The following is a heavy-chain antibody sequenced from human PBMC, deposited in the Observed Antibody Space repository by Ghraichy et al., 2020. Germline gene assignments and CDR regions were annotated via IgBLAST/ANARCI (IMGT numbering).Heavy chain of an antibody. V-gene: IGHV4-34*01. CDR2: INHSGST. CDR1: GGSFSGYY. CDR3: ATISSTSGIDY. Sequence: SETLSLTCAVYGGSFSGYYWSWIRQPPGKGLEWIGEINHSGSTNYNPSLKSRVTISVDTSKNQFSLKLSSVTAADTAVYYCATISSTSGIDYWGQGTMVTVSS. D-gene: IGHD2-2*01. J-gene: IGHJ4*02.